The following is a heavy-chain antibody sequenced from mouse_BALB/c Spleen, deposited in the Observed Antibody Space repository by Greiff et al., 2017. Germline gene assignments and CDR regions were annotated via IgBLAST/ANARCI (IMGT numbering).Heavy chain of an antibody. D-gene: IGHD2-4*01. CDR1: GYAFSSSW. V-gene: IGHV1-82*01. CDR3: ARDDYDVGYYAMDY. CDR2: IYPGDGDT. Sequence: QVQLQQSGPELVKPGASVKISCKASGYAFSSSWMNWVKQRPGQGLEWIGRIYPGDGDTNYNGKFKGKATLTADKSSSTAYMQLSSLTSVDSAVYFCARDDYDVGYYAMDYWGQGTSVTVSS. J-gene: IGHJ4*01.